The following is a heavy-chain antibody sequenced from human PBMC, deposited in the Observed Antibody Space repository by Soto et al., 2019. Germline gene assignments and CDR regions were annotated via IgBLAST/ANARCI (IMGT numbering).Heavy chain of an antibody. CDR1: GGTFSSYA. J-gene: IGHJ6*02. D-gene: IGHD6-13*01. CDR3: ARRDVPGYSRSWYYGMDV. CDR2: IIPIFGTA. Sequence: QVQLVQSGAEVKKPGSSVKVSCKASGGTFSSYAISWVRQAPGQGLEWMGGIIPIFGTANYAQKFQGRVTIAAGESTSTAYMELSSLRSEDTAVYYCARRDVPGYSRSWYYGMDVWGQGTTVTVSS. V-gene: IGHV1-69*12.